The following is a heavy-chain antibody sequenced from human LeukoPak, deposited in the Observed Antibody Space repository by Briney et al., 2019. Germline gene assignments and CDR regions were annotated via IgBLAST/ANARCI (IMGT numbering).Heavy chain of an antibody. Sequence: AGGSLRLSCAASGFTFSSYEMNWVRQAPGKGLEWVSYISSSGSTIYYADSVKGRFTISRDNAKNSLYLQMNSLRAEDTAVYYCAREMAHGGSYQSLYYFDYWGQGTLLTVSS. CDR2: ISSSGSTI. CDR3: AREMAHGGSYQSLYYFDY. V-gene: IGHV3-48*03. D-gene: IGHD1-26*01. CDR1: GFTFSSYE. J-gene: IGHJ4*02.